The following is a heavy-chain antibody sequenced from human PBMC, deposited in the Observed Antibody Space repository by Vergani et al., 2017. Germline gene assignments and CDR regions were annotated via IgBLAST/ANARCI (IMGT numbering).Heavy chain of an antibody. J-gene: IGHJ4*02. CDR2: INPNSGGT. D-gene: IGHD3-22*01. CDR1: GYTFTGYY. Sequence: QVQLVQSGAEVQKPGASVKVSCKASGYTFTGYYMHWVRQAPGQGLEWMGWINPNSGGTNYAQKFQGRVTMTRDTSISTAYMELSRLRSDDTAVYYCARLYYYDSSGLYYFDYWGQGTLVTVSS. CDR3: ARLYYYDSSGLYYFDY. V-gene: IGHV1-2*02.